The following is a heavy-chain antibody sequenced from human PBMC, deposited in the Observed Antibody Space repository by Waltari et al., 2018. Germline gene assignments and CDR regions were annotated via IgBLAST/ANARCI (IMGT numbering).Heavy chain of an antibody. J-gene: IGHJ4*02. D-gene: IGHD6-6*01. CDR2: IYYSGST. CDR1: GGSISSSSYY. V-gene: IGHV4-39*01. CDR3: ARLVLGSYLDY. Sequence: QLQLQESGPGLVKPSETLSLTCTVPGGSISSSSYYWGWIRQPPGKGLEWIGSIYYSGSTYYNPSLKSRVTISVDTSKNQFSLKLSSVTAADTAVYYCARLVLGSYLDYWGQGTLVTVSS.